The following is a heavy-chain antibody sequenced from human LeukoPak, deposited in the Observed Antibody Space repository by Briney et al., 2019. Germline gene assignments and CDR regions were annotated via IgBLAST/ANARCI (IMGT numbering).Heavy chain of an antibody. CDR3: ASLGVRFLEWTVPAPLGYYYYRDV. V-gene: IGHV4-34*01. CDR1: GGSFTGYY. CDR2: IKQSGST. J-gene: IGHJ6*03. Sequence: SETLSLTCAVYGGSFTGYYWSWVRQPRGKGREWLGEIKQSGSTTYNPSLKSRVTISVDTAKNHFSLKLSSVPAADTAVYYCASLGVRFLEWTVPAPLGYYYYRDVWGKGTTVTVSS. D-gene: IGHD3-3*01.